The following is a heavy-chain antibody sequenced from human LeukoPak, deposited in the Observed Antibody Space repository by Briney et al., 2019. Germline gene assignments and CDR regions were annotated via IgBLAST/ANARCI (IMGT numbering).Heavy chain of an antibody. J-gene: IGHJ4*02. CDR3: AREAYCGGDCYYFDY. Sequence: SETLSLTCTVSGGSISSYYWSWIRQPPGKGLEWIGYIYYSGSTNYNPSLKSRVTISVDTSKNQFSLKLSSVTAADTAVYYCAREAYCGGDCYYFDYWGQGTLVTVPS. V-gene: IGHV4-59*01. D-gene: IGHD2-21*02. CDR1: GGSISSYY. CDR2: IYYSGST.